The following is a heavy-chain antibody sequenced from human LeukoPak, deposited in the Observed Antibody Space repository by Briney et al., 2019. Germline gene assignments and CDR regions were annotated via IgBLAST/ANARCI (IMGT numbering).Heavy chain of an antibody. V-gene: IGHV4-4*07. CDR3: ARDGHLGYCSGGSCDPHYYYYMDV. CDR2: IHAGGST. CDR1: GGSIGNDY. J-gene: IGHJ6*03. D-gene: IGHD2-15*01. Sequence: SETLSLTCTVSGGSIGNDYWSWIRQPAGKGLEWIGRIHAGGSTDYNPSFNSRLTISVDKSKNQFSLNLSSVTAADTAVYYCARDGHLGYCSGGSCDPHYYYYMDVWGKGTTVTVSS.